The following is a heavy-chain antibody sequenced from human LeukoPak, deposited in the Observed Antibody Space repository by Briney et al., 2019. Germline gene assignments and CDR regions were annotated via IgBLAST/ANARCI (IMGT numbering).Heavy chain of an antibody. V-gene: IGHV4-38-2*02. CDR3: ARLNEEGTGDYVGRTPDY. Sequence: SETLSLTCTVSGYSISSGYYWGWIRQPPGKGLEWIGSIYHSGSTYYNPSLESRVTISVDTSKNQFSLKLSSVTAADTAVYYCARLNEEGTGDYVGRTPDYWGQGTLVTVSS. CDR1: GYSISSGYY. D-gene: IGHD4-17*01. CDR2: IYHSGST. J-gene: IGHJ4*02.